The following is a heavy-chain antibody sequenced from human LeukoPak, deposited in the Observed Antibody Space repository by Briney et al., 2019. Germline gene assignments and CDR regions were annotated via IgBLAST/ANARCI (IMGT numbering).Heavy chain of an antibody. V-gene: IGHV4-4*07. CDR2: IYTSGST. Sequence: SETLSLTCTVSGGSISSYYWSWIRQPAGKGLEWIGRIYTSGSTNYNPSLKSRVTISVDTSKNQFSLKLSSVTAADTAVYYCARDRSNYYGSGSYRYYYYYYMDVWGKGTTVTISS. J-gene: IGHJ6*03. CDR3: ARDRSNYYGSGSYRYYYYYYMDV. CDR1: GGSISSYY. D-gene: IGHD3-10*01.